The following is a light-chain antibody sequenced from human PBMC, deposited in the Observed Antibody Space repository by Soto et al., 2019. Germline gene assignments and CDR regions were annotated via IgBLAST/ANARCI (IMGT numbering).Light chain of an antibody. Sequence: DIQMTQSPSTLSGSVGDRVTITCRASQTISSWLAWYQQKPGKAPKLLIYKASTLKSGVPSRFSGSGSGTECTLTKGCLQPDDLAALYIELDNSYSEVLGQGTKVDIK. J-gene: IGKJ1*01. CDR1: QTISSW. CDR2: KAS. CDR3: ELDNSYSEV. V-gene: IGKV1-5*03.